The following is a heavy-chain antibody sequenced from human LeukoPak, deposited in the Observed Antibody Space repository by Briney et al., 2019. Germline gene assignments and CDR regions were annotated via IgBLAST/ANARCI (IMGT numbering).Heavy chain of an antibody. D-gene: IGHD3-10*01. J-gene: IGHJ1*01. V-gene: IGHV3-48*02. CDR3: ASRDGGPGTHSH. Sequence: GGSLRLSCVASGFTFSSYSMNWARQAPGKGLEWVSYISSSSNTIYYTDSVKGRFTISRDNAKNSLYLQMNSLRDDDTAVYYCASRDGGPGTHSHWGQESLVTVSS. CDR2: ISSSSNTI. CDR1: GFTFSSYS.